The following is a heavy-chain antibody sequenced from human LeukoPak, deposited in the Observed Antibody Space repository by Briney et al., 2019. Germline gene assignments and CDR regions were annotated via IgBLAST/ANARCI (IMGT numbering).Heavy chain of an antibody. D-gene: IGHD4/OR15-4a*01. J-gene: IGHJ6*02. CDR1: GGSISHYY. Sequence: SETLSLTCTVSGGSISHYYWSWVRQPPGKGLEWIGYIYYSWTTNYNPSLKSRVTISVDTSKNQFSLKLNSVTAADTAVYYCAREDPQTKVPEGMDIWGQGTTVTVSS. CDR3: AREDPQTKVPEGMDI. V-gene: IGHV4-59*01. CDR2: IYYSWTT.